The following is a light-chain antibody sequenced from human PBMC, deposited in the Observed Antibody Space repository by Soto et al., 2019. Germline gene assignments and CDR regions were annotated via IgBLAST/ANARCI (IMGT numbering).Light chain of an antibody. CDR3: SSYTSSSTYV. J-gene: IGLJ1*01. CDR1: SSDVGGYNY. CDR2: EVS. Sequence: VLTQPASVSGSPGQSITISCTGTSSDVGGYNYVSWYQQHPGKAPKLMIYEVSNRPSGVSNRFSGSKSGNTASLTISGLQAEDEADYYCSSYTSSSTYVFGTGTKVPS. V-gene: IGLV2-14*01.